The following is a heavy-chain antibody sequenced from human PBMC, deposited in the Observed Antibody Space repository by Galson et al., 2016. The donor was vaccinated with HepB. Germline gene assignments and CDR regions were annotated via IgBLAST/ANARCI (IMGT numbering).Heavy chain of an antibody. CDR2: ISLNSGTK. D-gene: IGHD5-24*01. Sequence: SLRLSCAGSGFTFDDYAMHWVRQAPGKGLEWVAGISLNSGTKEYADSVKGRFAISRDNAKSSLYLQMNSLRAEDTALYYCAKVGDGYNAYYFDYWGPGTLVTVSS. CDR1: GFTFDDYA. CDR3: AKVGDGYNAYYFDY. V-gene: IGHV3-9*01. J-gene: IGHJ4*02.